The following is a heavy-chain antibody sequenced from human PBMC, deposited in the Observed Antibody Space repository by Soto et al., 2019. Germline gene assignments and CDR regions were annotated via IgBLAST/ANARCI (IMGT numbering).Heavy chain of an antibody. CDR3: ARDLALAGNY. CDR1: GFTLSNYA. CDR2: ISSTSTYT. Sequence: PGGSLRLSCAASGFTLSNYAMSWVRQAPGKGLEWVSSISSTSTYTHYADSVKGRFTISRDNANNSLFLQMNSLRAEDTAIYYCARDLALAGNYWGQGALVTVSS. V-gene: IGHV3-21*01. D-gene: IGHD6-19*01. J-gene: IGHJ4*02.